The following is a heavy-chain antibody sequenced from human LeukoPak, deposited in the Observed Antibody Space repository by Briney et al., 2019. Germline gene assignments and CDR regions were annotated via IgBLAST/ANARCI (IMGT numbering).Heavy chain of an antibody. V-gene: IGHV3-21*01. CDR1: GFTFSSYS. Sequence: GGSLRLSCAASGFTFSSYSMNWVRQAPGKGLEWVSSISSSSSYIYYADSVKGRFTISRDNAKNSLYLQMNSLRAEDTAVYYCARAMYSSSPGFDYWGQGTLVTVSS. CDR3: ARAMYSSSPGFDY. D-gene: IGHD6-6*01. CDR2: ISSSSSYI. J-gene: IGHJ4*02.